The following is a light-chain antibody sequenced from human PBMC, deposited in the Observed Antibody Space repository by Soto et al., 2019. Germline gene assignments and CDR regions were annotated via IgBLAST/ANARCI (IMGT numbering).Light chain of an antibody. CDR3: QQYGRSPH. J-gene: IGKJ3*01. V-gene: IGKV3-15*01. CDR1: QSVSSN. Sequence: DIVITQSPAPQSVSPGERATLSCRASQSVSSNLAWYQQKPGQAPRLLIYGASTRATGIPARFSGSGSGTEFTLTISSLQSEDFAVYYCQQYGRSPHFGPGTKVDIK. CDR2: GAS.